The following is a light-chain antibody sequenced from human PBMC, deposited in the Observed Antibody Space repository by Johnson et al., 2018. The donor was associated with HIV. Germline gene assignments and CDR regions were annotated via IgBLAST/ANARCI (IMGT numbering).Light chain of an antibody. J-gene: IGLJ1*01. CDR3: GTWDSSLSAHV. Sequence: QAVLTQPPSVSAAPGQKVTISCSGSSSNVGSNSVSWYRHFPETAPKVLIYDNDKRPSGIPDRFSASKSGTSATLGITGLHTGDEADYYCGTWDSSLSAHVFGTGTKVTVL. CDR1: SSNVGSNS. V-gene: IGLV1-51*01. CDR2: DND.